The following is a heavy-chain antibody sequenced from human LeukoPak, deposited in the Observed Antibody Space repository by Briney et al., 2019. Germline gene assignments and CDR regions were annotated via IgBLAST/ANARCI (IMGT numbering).Heavy chain of an antibody. CDR3: ARGDGATVITSAFDI. J-gene: IGHJ3*02. Sequence: GGSLRLSCAGSGFTFSNNAMSWVRQAPGKGLEWVSTISGSGGSTYYADSVKGRFTISRDNSKNTLYLQMNSLRAEDTAVYYCARGDGATVITSAFDIWGQGTMVTVSS. CDR1: GFTFSNNA. CDR2: ISGSGGST. V-gene: IGHV3-23*01. D-gene: IGHD4-17*01.